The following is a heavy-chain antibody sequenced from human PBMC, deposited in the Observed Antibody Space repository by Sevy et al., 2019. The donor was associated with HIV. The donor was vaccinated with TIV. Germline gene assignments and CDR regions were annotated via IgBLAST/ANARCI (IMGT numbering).Heavy chain of an antibody. V-gene: IGHV3-33*01. D-gene: IGHD2-2*01. Sequence: GGSLRLSCAASGFTFSSYGMHWVRQAPGKGLEWVATIWYEGSKKDYADSVKGRLTISRDNSKNTLYMQMNSLRAEDTAVYFCAREGVPAAIGLDYWGQGTLVTVSS. CDR3: AREGVPAAIGLDY. J-gene: IGHJ4*02. CDR1: GFTFSSYG. CDR2: IWYEGSKK.